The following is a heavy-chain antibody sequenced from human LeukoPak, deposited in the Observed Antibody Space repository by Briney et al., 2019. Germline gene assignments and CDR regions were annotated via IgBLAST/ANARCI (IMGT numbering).Heavy chain of an antibody. J-gene: IGHJ4*02. V-gene: IGHV4-34*01. CDR3: ARRQGYCSSTSCYGVRRYFDY. D-gene: IGHD2-2*01. CDR1: GGSFSGYY. CDR2: INHSGST. Sequence: SETLSLTCAVYGGSFSGYYWSWIRQPPGKGLEWIGEINHSGSTNYNPSLKSRVTISVDTSKNQFSLKLSSVTAADTAVYYCARRQGYCSSTSCYGVRRYFDYWGQGTLVTVSS.